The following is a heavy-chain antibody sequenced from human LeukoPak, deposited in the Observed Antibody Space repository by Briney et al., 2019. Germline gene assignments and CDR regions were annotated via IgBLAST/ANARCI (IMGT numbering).Heavy chain of an antibody. CDR3: AKWNKRWLQLSFLDY. Sequence: GASLRLSCAASGFTFSSYAMSWVRQAPGKGLEWVSAISGSGGSTYYADSVKGRFTISRDNPKNTLYLQMNSLRAEDTAVYYCAKWNKRWLQLSFLDYWGQGTLVTVSS. D-gene: IGHD5-24*01. CDR2: ISGSGGST. CDR1: GFTFSSYA. V-gene: IGHV3-23*01. J-gene: IGHJ4*02.